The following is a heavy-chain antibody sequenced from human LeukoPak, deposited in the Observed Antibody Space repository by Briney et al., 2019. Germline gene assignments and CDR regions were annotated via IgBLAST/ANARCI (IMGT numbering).Heavy chain of an antibody. CDR3: AKDGPSIAARPGYYYYYMDV. Sequence: GGSRRLSCAASGFTFSSYGMHWVRQAPGKGLEWVAFIRYDGSNKYYADSVKGRFTISRDNSKNTLYLQMNSLRAEDTAVYYCAKDGPSIAARPGYYYYYMDVWGKGTTVTVSS. CDR2: IRYDGSNK. CDR1: GFTFSSYG. V-gene: IGHV3-30*02. J-gene: IGHJ6*03. D-gene: IGHD6-6*01.